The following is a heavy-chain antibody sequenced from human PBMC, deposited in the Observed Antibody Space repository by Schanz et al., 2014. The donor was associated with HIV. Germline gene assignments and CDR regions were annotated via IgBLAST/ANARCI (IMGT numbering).Heavy chain of an antibody. Sequence: EVQLVESGGGLVKPGGSLRLSCAASRFTFSVYAMNWVRQAPGKGLEWVSSIDSSSSYKYYADSVKGRFTISRDNAKNSLYLQMNTLRAEDTAVYYYAREDGWFGDIYYFGLDVWGRGTTVTVSS. V-gene: IGHV3-21*01. CDR1: RFTFSVYA. CDR3: AREDGWFGDIYYFGLDV. CDR2: IDSSSSYK. J-gene: IGHJ6*02. D-gene: IGHD3-10*01.